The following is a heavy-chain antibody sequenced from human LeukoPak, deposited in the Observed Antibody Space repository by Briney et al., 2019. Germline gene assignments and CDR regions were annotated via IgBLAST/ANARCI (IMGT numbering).Heavy chain of an antibody. CDR2: INHSGST. D-gene: IGHD6-19*01. J-gene: IGHJ4*02. Sequence: SETLSLTCAVYGRSFSGYYWSWIRQPPGKGLEWIGEINHSGSTNYNPSLKSRVTISVDTSKNQFSLKLSSVTAADTAVYYCARGKVAGTYYFDYWGQGTLVTVSS. CDR1: GRSFSGYY. CDR3: ARGKVAGTYYFDY. V-gene: IGHV4-34*01.